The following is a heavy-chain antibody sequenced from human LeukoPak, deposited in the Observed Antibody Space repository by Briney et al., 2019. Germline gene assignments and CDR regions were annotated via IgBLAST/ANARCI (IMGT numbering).Heavy chain of an antibody. V-gene: IGHV4-4*07. CDR2: IYSSGST. J-gene: IGHJ4*02. CDR1: GGSISSYY. Sequence: PSETLSLTCAVSGGSISSYYWSWIRRPARMGLEWIGRIYSSGSTNYNPSLKSRVTMSVDTSKNQFSLNLSSLTAADTAFYYCARESYSSGWYKDYWGQGILVTVSS. D-gene: IGHD6-19*01. CDR3: ARESYSSGWYKDY.